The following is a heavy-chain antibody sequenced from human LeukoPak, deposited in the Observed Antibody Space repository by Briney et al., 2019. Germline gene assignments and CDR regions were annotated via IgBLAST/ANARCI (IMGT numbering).Heavy chain of an antibody. CDR3: ARGDGY. CDR2: IYYSGNT. V-gene: IGHV4-59*11. CDR1: GGSISSHY. Sequence: PSETLSLTCTVSGGSISSHYWRWIRQSPGKGLEWIGYIYYSGNTNYNPSLKSRVTISADTSKNQFSLKLSSVTAADTAVYYCARGDGYWGQGTLVTVSS. J-gene: IGHJ4*02. D-gene: IGHD5-24*01.